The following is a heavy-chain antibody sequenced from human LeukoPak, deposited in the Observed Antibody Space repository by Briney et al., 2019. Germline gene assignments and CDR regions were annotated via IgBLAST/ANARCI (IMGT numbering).Heavy chain of an antibody. CDR3: ATYTHWVAGDV. CDR2: MNQDGSVK. J-gene: IGHJ6*02. V-gene: IGHV3-7*01. D-gene: IGHD3-16*01. Sequence: PGGSLRLSCAASGFTFSDSWMSWVRQAPGKGLEWVANMNQDGSVKGYVDSVKGRFTISRDNARNSLYLQMSSLRAEDTAVYYCATYTHWVAGDVWGQGTTVTVSS. CDR1: GFTFSDSW.